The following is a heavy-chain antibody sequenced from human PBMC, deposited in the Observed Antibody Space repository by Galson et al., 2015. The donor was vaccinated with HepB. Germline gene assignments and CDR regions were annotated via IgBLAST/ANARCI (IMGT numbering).Heavy chain of an antibody. CDR2: IKQDGSEK. CDR1: GFTFSSYW. D-gene: IGHD6-13*01. CDR3: AKDRGELGPTFDY. J-gene: IGHJ4*02. V-gene: IGHV3-7*01. Sequence: SLRLSCAASGFTFSSYWMSWVRQAPGKGLEWVANIKQDGSEKYYVDSVKGRFTISRDNAKNSLYLQMNSLRAEDTAVYYCAKDRGELGPTFDYWGQGTLVTVSS.